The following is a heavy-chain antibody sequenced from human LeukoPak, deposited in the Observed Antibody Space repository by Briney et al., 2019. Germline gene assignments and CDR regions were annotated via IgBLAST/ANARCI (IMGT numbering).Heavy chain of an antibody. J-gene: IGHJ6*03. D-gene: IGHD6-13*01. CDR3: ARDVAAAGPYYYYYYMDV. V-gene: IGHV3-7*01. CDR1: GFTFSSYW. Sequence: GGTLRLSCAASGFTFSSYWMSWVRQAPGKGLEWVANIKQDGSEKYYVDSVKGRFTISRDNAKNSLYLQMNSLRAEDTAVYYCARDVAAAGPYYYYYYMDVWGKGTTVTVSS. CDR2: IKQDGSEK.